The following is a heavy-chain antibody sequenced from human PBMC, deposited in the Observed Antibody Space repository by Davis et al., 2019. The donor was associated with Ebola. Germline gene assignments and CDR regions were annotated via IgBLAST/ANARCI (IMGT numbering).Heavy chain of an antibody. CDR2: IYFSGST. Sequence: PSETLSLTCTVSGGSISTSSYYWGWIRQPPGKGLEWIGSIYFSGSTYYNPSLTSRVTISVDTSKNQFSLKLRSVTAADTAVYYCASRSGSYSLDYWGQGTLVTVSS. CDR1: GGSISTSSYY. V-gene: IGHV4-39*01. D-gene: IGHD3-10*01. J-gene: IGHJ4*02. CDR3: ASRSGSYSLDY.